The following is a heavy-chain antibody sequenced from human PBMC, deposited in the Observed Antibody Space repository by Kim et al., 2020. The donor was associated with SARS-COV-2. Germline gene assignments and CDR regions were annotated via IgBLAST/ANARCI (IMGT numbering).Heavy chain of an antibody. CDR3: ARHGQIVYYYDSSGYY. J-gene: IGHJ6*01. D-gene: IGHD3-22*01. V-gene: IGHV4-39*01. CDR1: GGSISSSSYY. Sequence: SETLSLTCTVSGGSISSSSYYWGWIRQPPGKGLEWIGSIYYSGSTYYNPSLKSRVTISVDTSKNQFSLKLSSVTAADTAVYYCARHGQIVYYYDSSGYY. CDR2: IYYSGST.